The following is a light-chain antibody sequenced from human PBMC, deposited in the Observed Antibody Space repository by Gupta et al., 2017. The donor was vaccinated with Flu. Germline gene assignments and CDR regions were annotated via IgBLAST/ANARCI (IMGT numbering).Light chain of an antibody. CDR2: DAS. V-gene: IGKV3-11*01. J-gene: IGKJ2*01. CDR3: RHHGNWPPYS. CDR1: QTVGNY. Sequence: EILLTQSPATLSLSPGERATLSCRASQTVGNYLAWYQQKPGQSPRLLIYDASSRTTGVPARFSGSGYGTDSTLTITSREPEDFAVYYCRHHGNWPPYSFGQGTKMEI.